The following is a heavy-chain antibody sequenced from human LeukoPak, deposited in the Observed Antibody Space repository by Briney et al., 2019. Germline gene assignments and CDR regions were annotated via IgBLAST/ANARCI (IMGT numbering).Heavy chain of an antibody. J-gene: IGHJ4*02. CDR1: GHLFTGYY. Sequence: ASVKVSCKVCGHLFTGYYMHWVRQAPGQGLEWMGRINPNSGGTNYAQKLQGRVTMTRDTSISTAYMELSRLRSDDTAVYYCARVDIGIVVVTSFDYWGQGTLVTVSS. D-gene: IGHD3-22*01. CDR2: INPNSGGT. V-gene: IGHV1-2*06. CDR3: ARVDIGIVVVTSFDY.